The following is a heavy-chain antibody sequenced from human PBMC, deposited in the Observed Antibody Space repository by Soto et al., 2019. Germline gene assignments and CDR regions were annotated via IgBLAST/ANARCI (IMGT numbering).Heavy chain of an antibody. CDR3: AHRPNWGSNYGRVAFDV. V-gene: IGHV2-5*01. D-gene: IGHD5-18*01. CDR2: IYWNDDK. J-gene: IGHJ3*01. CDR1: GFSFSADEVG. Sequence: SGPTGEPTQTLTLTCSFSGFSFSADEVGVGWIRQPPGKALEWLAIIYWNDDKRYSSSLGSRISITKDTSRDQVVLTMTNLDPVDTATYYCAHRPNWGSNYGRVAFDVWGQGTMVTVSS.